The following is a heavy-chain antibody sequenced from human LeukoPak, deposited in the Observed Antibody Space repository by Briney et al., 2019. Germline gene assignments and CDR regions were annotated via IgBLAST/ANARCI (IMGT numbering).Heavy chain of an antibody. CDR3: ALWPQWFGELLEGY. CDR2: ISSSNTYI. CDR1: GFTFSSYT. D-gene: IGHD3-10*01. Sequence: GGSLRLSCAASGFTFSSYTMNWVRQAPGKGLEWVSSISSSNTYIYYADSVKGRFTISRDNAKNSLFLQMNSLRAEDTAVYYCALWPQWFGELLEGYWGQGTLVTVSS. J-gene: IGHJ4*02. V-gene: IGHV3-21*01.